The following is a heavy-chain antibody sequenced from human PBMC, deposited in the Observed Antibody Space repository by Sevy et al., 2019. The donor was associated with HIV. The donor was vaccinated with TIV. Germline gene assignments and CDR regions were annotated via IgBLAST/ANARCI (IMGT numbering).Heavy chain of an antibody. Sequence: GGSLRLSCAASGFTFSSYGMHWVRQAPGKGLEWVAFIRYDGSNKYYADSVKGRFTISRDNSKNTLYLQMNSLRAKDTAVYYCAKDHFGEGWLRGYYYYGMDVWGQGTTVTVSS. V-gene: IGHV3-30*02. CDR2: IRYDGSNK. J-gene: IGHJ6*02. CDR1: GFTFSSYG. D-gene: IGHD5-12*01. CDR3: AKDHFGEGWLRGYYYYGMDV.